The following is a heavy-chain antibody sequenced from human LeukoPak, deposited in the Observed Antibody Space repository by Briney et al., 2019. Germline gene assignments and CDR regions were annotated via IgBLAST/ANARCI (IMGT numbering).Heavy chain of an antibody. CDR3: ARSLPGVYYFDY. D-gene: IGHD2-8*01. J-gene: IGHJ4*02. CDR1: GFTFSSYG. Sequence: GGSLRLSCAASGFTFSSYGMHWVRQAPGKGLEWVAIISNDGSNKYYADSVKGRFTISRDNSKNTLYLQMNSLRAEDTAVYYCARSLPGVYYFDYWGQGTLVTVSS. CDR2: ISNDGSNK. V-gene: IGHV3-30*19.